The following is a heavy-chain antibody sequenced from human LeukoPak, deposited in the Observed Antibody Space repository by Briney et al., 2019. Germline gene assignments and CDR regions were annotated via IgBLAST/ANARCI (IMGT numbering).Heavy chain of an antibody. CDR2: IIPSLGAI. Sequence: VASVKVSCKASGGTFNNDILNWVRQAPGQGLEWVGRIIPSLGAINHAREFQGRVTIIADTSTDTAFLELSSLRSEDTAIYYCARSPVGVEGHYYAYYGMDVWGHGTTVTVSS. D-gene: IGHD1-26*01. J-gene: IGHJ6*02. V-gene: IGHV1-69*08. CDR3: ARSPVGVEGHYYAYYGMDV. CDR1: GGTFNNDI.